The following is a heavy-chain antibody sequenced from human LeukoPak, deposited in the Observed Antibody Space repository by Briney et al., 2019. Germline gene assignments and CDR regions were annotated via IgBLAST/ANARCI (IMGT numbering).Heavy chain of an antibody. CDR3: VGTYDILTGYTPYFDY. CDR1: GGSTSSGSYY. D-gene: IGHD3-9*01. V-gene: IGHV4-61*02. Sequence: PSQTLSLTCTVSGGSTSSGSYYWGWIRQPAGKGLEWIGRIYTSGSTNYNPSLKSRVTISVDTSKNQFSLKLSSVTAADTAVYYCVGTYDILTGYTPYFDYWGQGTLVTVSS. CDR2: IYTSGST. J-gene: IGHJ4*02.